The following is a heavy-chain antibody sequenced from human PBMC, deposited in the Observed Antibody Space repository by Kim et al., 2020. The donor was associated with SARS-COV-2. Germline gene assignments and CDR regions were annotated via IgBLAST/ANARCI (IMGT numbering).Heavy chain of an antibody. CDR3: AKDPTQWLRNYYFYF. CDR2: ISGSGGDT. CDR1: GFIFSNSA. J-gene: IGHJ4*01. Sequence: GGSLRLSCAASGFIFSNSAMSWVRQAPGKGLEWVSAISGSGGDTYYADSVKGRFTVSRDNSKNTLFLQLNSLRIDDTAIYYCAKDPTQWLRNYYFYFRG. V-gene: IGHV3-23*01. D-gene: IGHD6-19*01.